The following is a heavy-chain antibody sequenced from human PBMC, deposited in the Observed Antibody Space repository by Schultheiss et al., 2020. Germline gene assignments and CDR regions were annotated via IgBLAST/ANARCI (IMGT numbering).Heavy chain of an antibody. Sequence: GGSLRLSCAASGFTFDDYAMHWVRQAPGKGLEWVSGISWNSGSIGYADSVKGRFTISRDNAKNSLYLQMNSLRAEDTALYYCAKDITHDYGDYDFDYWGQVTLVTVSS. J-gene: IGHJ4*02. CDR2: ISWNSGSI. CDR1: GFTFDDYA. V-gene: IGHV3-9*01. CDR3: AKDITHDYGDYDFDY. D-gene: IGHD4-17*01.